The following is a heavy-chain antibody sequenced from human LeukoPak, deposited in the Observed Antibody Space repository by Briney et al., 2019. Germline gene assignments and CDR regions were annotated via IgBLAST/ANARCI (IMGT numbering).Heavy chain of an antibody. Sequence: SETLSLTCAVSGYSISSGYYWGWIRQPPGKGLEWIGSIYHSGSTYCNPSLKSRVTISVDTSKNQFSLKLSSVTAADTAVYYCARAVYGDGDFDYWGQGTLVTVSS. V-gene: IGHV4-38-2*01. CDR1: GYSISSGYY. J-gene: IGHJ4*02. CDR2: IYHSGST. D-gene: IGHD4-17*01. CDR3: ARAVYGDGDFDY.